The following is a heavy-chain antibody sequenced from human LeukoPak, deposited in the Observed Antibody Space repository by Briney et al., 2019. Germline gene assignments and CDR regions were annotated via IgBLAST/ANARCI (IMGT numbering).Heavy chain of an antibody. D-gene: IGHD3-3*01. Sequence: ASVKVSCKASGYTFTSYYMNWVRQAPGQGLEWMGIIDPSGGSTSYAQKFQGRVTMTRDTSTSTVYMELSSLRSEDTAVYYCAREDTTFGVVTWYYFDYWGQGTLVTVSS. CDR2: IDPSGGST. CDR1: GYTFTSYY. J-gene: IGHJ4*02. CDR3: AREDTTFGVVTWYYFDY. V-gene: IGHV1-46*01.